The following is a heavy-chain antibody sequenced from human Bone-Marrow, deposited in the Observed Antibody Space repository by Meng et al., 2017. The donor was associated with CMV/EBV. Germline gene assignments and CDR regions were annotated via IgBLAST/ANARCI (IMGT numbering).Heavy chain of an antibody. CDR1: GFTFSSYG. V-gene: IGHV3-33*01. J-gene: IGHJ4*02. Sequence: GGSLRLSCAASGFTFSSYGMHWVRQAPGKGLEWVAVIWYDGSNKYYADSVKGRFTISRDNSKNTLYLQMNSLRAEDTAVYYCARVQTGTTWDYFDYWGQGTLVTVSS. CDR3: ARVQTGTTWDYFDY. CDR2: IWYDGSNK. D-gene: IGHD1-7*01.